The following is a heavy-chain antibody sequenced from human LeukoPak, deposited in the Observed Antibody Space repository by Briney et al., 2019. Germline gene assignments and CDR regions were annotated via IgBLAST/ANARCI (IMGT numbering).Heavy chain of an antibody. D-gene: IGHD3-3*02. CDR2: IYFTGNHI. CDR1: GFTFSSYS. J-gene: IGHJ4*02. CDR3: AREFSTVGNFDY. V-gene: IGHV3-21*01. Sequence: GGSLRLSCVTSGFTFSSYSMRWVRQAPGKGLEWVSSIYFTGNHISYADSVKGRFTISRDNAKNSLYLQMDSLRAEDTAVYYCAREFSTVGNFDYWGQGTLVTVSS.